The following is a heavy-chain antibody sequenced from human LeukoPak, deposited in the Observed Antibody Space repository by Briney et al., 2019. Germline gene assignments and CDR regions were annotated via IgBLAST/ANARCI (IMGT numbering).Heavy chain of an antibody. D-gene: IGHD3-10*01. CDR1: GGSFSGYY. J-gene: IGHJ6*04. V-gene: IGHV4-34*01. Sequence: SETLSLTCAVYGGSFSGYYWSWIRQPRGKGLEWIGEINHSGSTNYNPSLKSRVTISVDTSKNQFSLKLSSVTAADTAVYYCARPVGSGSYYYYYGMDVWGKGTTVTVSS. CDR2: INHSGST. CDR3: ARPVGSGSYYYYYGMDV.